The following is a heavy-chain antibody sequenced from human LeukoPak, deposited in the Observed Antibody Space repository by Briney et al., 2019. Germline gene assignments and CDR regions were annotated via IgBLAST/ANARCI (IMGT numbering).Heavy chain of an antibody. J-gene: IGHJ4*02. CDR3: ARASTTVPNLLDN. CDR2: INNDGSST. Sequence: PGGSLRLSCASSGFTFSFYWMHWVRQAPGKGLVWVSRINNDGSSTSYAGSVKGRFTISRDNAKNTLYLQMNNLRAEDTAVYYCARASTTVPNLLDNWGQGTLVTVSS. CDR1: GFTFSFYW. D-gene: IGHD4-17*01. V-gene: IGHV3-74*01.